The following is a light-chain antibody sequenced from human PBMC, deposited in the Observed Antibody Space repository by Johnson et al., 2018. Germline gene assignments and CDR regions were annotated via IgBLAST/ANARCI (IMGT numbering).Light chain of an antibody. CDR2: ENN. V-gene: IGLV1-51*02. J-gene: IGLJ1*01. Sequence: QSVLTQPPSVSAAPGQKVTISCSGSSSNIVNNYVSWYQQLPGTAPKLLIYENNKRPSGLPDRFSGSKSGTSATLCITGLQTGDEADYYCGTWDSSLSAGNVFGTGTKVNVL. CDR1: SSNIVNNY. CDR3: GTWDSSLSAGNV.